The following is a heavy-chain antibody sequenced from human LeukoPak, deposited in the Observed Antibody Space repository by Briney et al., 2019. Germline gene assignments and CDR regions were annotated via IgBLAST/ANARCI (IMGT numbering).Heavy chain of an antibody. V-gene: IGHV1-46*01. D-gene: IGHD2-8*02. Sequence: ASVKVSCKASGYTFSNYYMRWVRQAPGQGLEWMGLINPTGTGTNYAQKFRGRVTLTRDTSTTTSSLRSEDSAVYYCAREESGGYFDYWGQGTLVTASS. J-gene: IGHJ4*02. CDR2: INPTGTGT. CDR1: GYTFSNYY. CDR3: AREESGGYFDY.